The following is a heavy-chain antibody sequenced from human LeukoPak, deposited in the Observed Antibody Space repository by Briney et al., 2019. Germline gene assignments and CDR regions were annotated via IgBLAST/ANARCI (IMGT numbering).Heavy chain of an antibody. CDR3: ARSHVWFGELYLDY. D-gene: IGHD3-10*01. CDR2: IYTSGST. V-gene: IGHV4-4*07. CDR1: GGSISSYY. Sequence: SETLSLTCTVSGGSISSYYWSWIRQPAGKGLEWIGRIYTSGSTNYNPSLKSRVTISVDTSKNQFSLKLSSVTAADTAVYYCARSHVWFGELYLDYWGQGTLVTVSS. J-gene: IGHJ4*02.